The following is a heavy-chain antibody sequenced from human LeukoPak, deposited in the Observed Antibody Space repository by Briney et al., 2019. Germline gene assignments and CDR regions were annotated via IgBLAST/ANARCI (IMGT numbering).Heavy chain of an antibody. CDR1: GGSISSYY. D-gene: IGHD5-18*01. V-gene: IGHV4-59*01. CDR2: IYYSGST. CDR3: ARVRRIQLWPVHDAFDI. J-gene: IGHJ3*02. Sequence: SETLSLTCTVSGGSISSYYWSWIRQPPGKGLEWIGYIYYSGSTNYNPSLKSRVTISVDTSKNQFSLKLSSVPAADTAVYYCARVRRIQLWPVHDAFDIWGQGTMVTVSS.